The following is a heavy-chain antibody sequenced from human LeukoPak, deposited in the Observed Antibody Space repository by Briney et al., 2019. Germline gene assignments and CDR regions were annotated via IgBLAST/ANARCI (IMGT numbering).Heavy chain of an antibody. CDR1: GFTFSSYA. CDR2: ISGSGGST. Sequence: GGSLRLSCAASGFTFSSYAMSWVRQAPGKGLEWVSAISGSGGSTYYADSVKGRFTISRDNSKNTLYLQMNSLRAEDTAVYYCAKSRYCSSTSCQIDYWGQGTLVTVSS. CDR3: AKSRYCSSTSCQIDY. J-gene: IGHJ4*02. D-gene: IGHD2-2*01. V-gene: IGHV3-23*01.